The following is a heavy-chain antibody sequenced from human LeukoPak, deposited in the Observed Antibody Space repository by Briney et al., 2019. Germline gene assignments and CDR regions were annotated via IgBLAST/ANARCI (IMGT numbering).Heavy chain of an antibody. J-gene: IGHJ4*02. V-gene: IGHV1-69*13. CDR1: GGTFSSYA. Sequence: SVKVSCKASGGTFSSYAISWVRQAPGQGLEWMGGIIPIFGTANYAQKFQGRVTITADESTSTAYMELSRLRPDDTAVYYCARTLYIAAAPGGFDYWGQGTLVAVSS. D-gene: IGHD6-13*01. CDR2: IIPIFGTA. CDR3: ARTLYIAAAPGGFDY.